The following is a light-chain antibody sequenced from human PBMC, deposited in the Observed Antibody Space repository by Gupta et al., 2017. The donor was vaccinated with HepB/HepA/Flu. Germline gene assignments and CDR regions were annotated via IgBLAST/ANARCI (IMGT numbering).Light chain of an antibody. Sequence: QSVLPQPPSASGTPGQRVNIPCSGSSSNIGSNTVNWYQQLPGTAPKLLIYSNNQRPSGVPDRFSGSKSGTSASLAISGLQSEDEADYYCAAWDDSLNGPVVFGGGTKLTVL. V-gene: IGLV1-44*01. CDR2: SNN. CDR1: SSNIGSNT. J-gene: IGLJ2*01. CDR3: AAWDDSLNGPVV.